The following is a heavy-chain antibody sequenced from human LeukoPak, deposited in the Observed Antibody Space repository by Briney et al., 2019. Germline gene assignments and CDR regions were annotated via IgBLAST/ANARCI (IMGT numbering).Heavy chain of an antibody. CDR1: GYTFISYG. Sequence: ASVKVSCKASGYTFISYGISWVRQAPGQGLEWMGWISGYNGNTNYAQKLQGRVTMTTDTSTSTAYMELRSLRSDDTAVYYCARTAMVRGVMIPYYFDYWGQGTLVTVSS. J-gene: IGHJ4*02. D-gene: IGHD3-10*01. CDR2: ISGYNGNT. CDR3: ARTAMVRGVMIPYYFDY. V-gene: IGHV1-18*01.